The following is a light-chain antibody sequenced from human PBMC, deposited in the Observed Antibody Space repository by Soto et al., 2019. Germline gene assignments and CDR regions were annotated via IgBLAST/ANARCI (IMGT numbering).Light chain of an antibody. V-gene: IGLV1-40*01. CDR2: GNS. Sequence: QAVVTQPPSVSGAPGQRVTISCTGSRSNIGAGYDVHWYQQLPGTAPKLLIYGNSNRPSGVPDRFSGSKSGTSASLAITGLQAEDEADYYCQSYDISLSVVFGGGTKLTVL. CDR1: RSNIGAGYD. CDR3: QSYDISLSVV. J-gene: IGLJ2*01.